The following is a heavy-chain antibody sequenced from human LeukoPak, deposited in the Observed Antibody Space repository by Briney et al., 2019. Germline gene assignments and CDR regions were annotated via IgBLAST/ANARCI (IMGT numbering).Heavy chain of an antibody. D-gene: IGHD3-10*01. CDR1: GYTFTSYA. CDR2: IIPIFGTA. V-gene: IGHV1-69*13. Sequence: SVKVSCKASGYTFTSYAMNWVRQAPGQGLEWMGGIIPIFGTANYAQKFQGRVTITADESTSTAYMELSSLRSEDTAVYYCARDPLNYYGSGSYYYFDYWGQGTLVTVSS. J-gene: IGHJ4*02. CDR3: ARDPLNYYGSGSYYYFDY.